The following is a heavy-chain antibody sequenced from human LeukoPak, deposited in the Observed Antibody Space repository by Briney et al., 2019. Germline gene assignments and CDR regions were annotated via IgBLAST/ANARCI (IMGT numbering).Heavy chain of an antibody. CDR3: ARDGRRRDYCDSGICYWYFDL. CDR2: ISSSSSYI. Sequence: GGSLRLSSAASGFSFSSYTMNWVRQAPGKGLEWVSSISSSSSYIYYADSLKGRFTISRDNAKNSLYLQMNSLRAEDTAVYYCARDGRRRDYCDSGICYWYFDLWGRGTLVTVSS. D-gene: IGHD2/OR15-2a*01. V-gene: IGHV3-21*01. J-gene: IGHJ2*01. CDR1: GFSFSSYT.